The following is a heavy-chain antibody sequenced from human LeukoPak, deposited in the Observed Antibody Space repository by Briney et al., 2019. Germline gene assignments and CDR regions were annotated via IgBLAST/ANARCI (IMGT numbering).Heavy chain of an antibody. CDR3: ARGPPGYCSGGSCYSGNDAFDI. D-gene: IGHD2-15*01. CDR1: GFTFSSRDW. CDR2: IKQDGSEK. V-gene: IGHV3-7*01. Sequence: GGSLRLSCVASGFTFSSRDWMTWVRQAPGKGLEWVANIKQDGSEKNYVDSVKGRFTISRDNAKNSVDLQMNSLRVEDTAVYYCARGPPGYCSGGSCYSGNDAFDIWGQGTMVTVSS. J-gene: IGHJ3*02.